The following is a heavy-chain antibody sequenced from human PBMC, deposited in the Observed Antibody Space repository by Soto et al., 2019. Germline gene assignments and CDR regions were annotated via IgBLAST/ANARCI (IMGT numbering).Heavy chain of an antibody. D-gene: IGHD4-17*01. V-gene: IGHV4-34*01. CDR1: GGSFSGYY. Sequence: QVQLQQWGAGLLKPSETLSLTCAVYGGSFSGYYWSWIRQPPGKGLEWIGEINHSGSTNYNPSLKSRVPISVDTSKNQFSLKLSSVTAADTAVYYCARGPFYGQPTDYWGQGTLVTVSS. CDR3: ARGPFYGQPTDY. CDR2: INHSGST. J-gene: IGHJ4*02.